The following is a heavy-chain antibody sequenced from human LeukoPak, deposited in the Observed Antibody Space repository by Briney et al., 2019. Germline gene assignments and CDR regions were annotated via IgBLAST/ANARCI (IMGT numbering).Heavy chain of an antibody. J-gene: IGHJ6*03. Sequence: SETLSLTCAVYGGSFSGYYWSWIRQPPGKGPEWIGEINHSGSTNYNPSLKSRVTISVDTSKNQFSLKLSSVTAADTAVYYCARGVIRYFDWSYYYYYMDVWGKGTTVTVSS. CDR1: GGSFSGYY. D-gene: IGHD3-9*01. V-gene: IGHV4-34*01. CDR3: ARGVIRYFDWSYYYYYMDV. CDR2: INHSGST.